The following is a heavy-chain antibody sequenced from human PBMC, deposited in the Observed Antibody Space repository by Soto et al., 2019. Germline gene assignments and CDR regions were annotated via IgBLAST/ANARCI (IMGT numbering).Heavy chain of an antibody. J-gene: IGHJ4*02. D-gene: IGHD3-22*01. CDR3: ASHPRDSSGYWYYFDY. CDR1: GFTFSSYS. Sequence: SLRLSCAASGFTFSSYSMNWVRQAPGKGLEWVSSISSSSGYIYYADSVKGRFTISRDNAKNSLYLQMNSLRAEDTVVYYCASHPRDSSGYWYYFDYWGQGTLVTVSS. V-gene: IGHV3-21*01. CDR2: ISSSSGYI.